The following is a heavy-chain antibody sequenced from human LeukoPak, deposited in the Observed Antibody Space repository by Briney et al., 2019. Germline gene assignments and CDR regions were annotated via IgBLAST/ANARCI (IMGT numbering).Heavy chain of an antibody. J-gene: IGHJ4*02. Sequence: GGSLRLSCAASGFTFSSYDMTWARRAPGKGLEWVSTINYSGTKTYYADSVKGRFTISGDNSRDTVYLQMNNLRAEDTAIYFCVKRGSNFGPFDNWGQGTLVTVSS. CDR2: INYSGTKT. CDR1: GFTFSSYD. D-gene: IGHD1-1*01. V-gene: IGHV3-23*05. CDR3: VKRGSNFGPFDN.